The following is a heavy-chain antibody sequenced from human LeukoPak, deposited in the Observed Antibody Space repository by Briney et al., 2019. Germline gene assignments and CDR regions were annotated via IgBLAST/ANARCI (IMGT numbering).Heavy chain of an antibody. Sequence: GGSLRLSCAASGFTFSSYAMSWVRQAPGKGLEWVSAISGSGGSTYYADSVKGRFTISRDNSKNTLYLHMNSLRAEDTAVYYCARELRFLEWLPYYFDYWGQGTLVTVSS. J-gene: IGHJ4*02. V-gene: IGHV3-23*01. CDR3: ARELRFLEWLPYYFDY. D-gene: IGHD3-3*01. CDR1: GFTFSSYA. CDR2: ISGSGGST.